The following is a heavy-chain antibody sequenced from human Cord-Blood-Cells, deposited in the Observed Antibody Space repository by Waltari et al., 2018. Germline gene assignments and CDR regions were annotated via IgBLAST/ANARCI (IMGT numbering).Heavy chain of an antibody. D-gene: IGHD6-19*01. Sequence: QVQLVQSGAEVKKPGASVKVSCKASGYTFTSYAMHWVRQAPGQRLEWMGWINAGNGNTKYSQKFQGRVTITRDTSASTAYMELSSLRSEDTAVYYCARSSVAGTLGSYFDYWGQGTLVTVSS. CDR2: INAGNGNT. V-gene: IGHV1-3*01. CDR1: GYTFTSYA. CDR3: ARSSVAGTLGSYFDY. J-gene: IGHJ4*02.